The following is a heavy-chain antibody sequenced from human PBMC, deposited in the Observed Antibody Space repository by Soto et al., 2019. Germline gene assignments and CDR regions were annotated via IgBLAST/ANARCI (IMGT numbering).Heavy chain of an antibody. CDR1: RFTFSSYW. J-gene: IGHJ6*02. V-gene: IGHV3-7*01. CDR2: IKEDGSDK. Sequence: GGSLRLSCAASRFTFSSYWMSWVRQSPGRGLEWVANIKEDGSDKYYADSVKGRFTISRDNAKKSLYVQMNSLRVEDTAVYYCARGIDDNASFGMDVWGQGTTVTVSS. CDR3: ARGIDDNASFGMDV. D-gene: IGHD1-1*01.